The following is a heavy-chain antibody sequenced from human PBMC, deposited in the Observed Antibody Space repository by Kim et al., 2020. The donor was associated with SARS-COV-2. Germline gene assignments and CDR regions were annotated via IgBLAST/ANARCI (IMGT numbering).Heavy chain of an antibody. Sequence: GGSLRLSCAASGFTFNNYAMNWVRQAPGKGLEWVSSISGSGTTHHADSVKGRFTISRDNSKNTLSLQMNSLRAEDTAIYYCTKDGSGWYAPGWYYFDSWGQGSPVIVSS. CDR2: ISGSGTT. D-gene: IGHD6-19*01. CDR1: GFTFNNYA. CDR3: TKDGSGWYAPGWYYFDS. J-gene: IGHJ4*02. V-gene: IGHV3-23*01.